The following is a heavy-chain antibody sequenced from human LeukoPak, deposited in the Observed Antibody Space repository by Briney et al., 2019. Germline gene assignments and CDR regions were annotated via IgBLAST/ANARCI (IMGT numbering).Heavy chain of an antibody. Sequence: GGTLRLSCAASGFTFSSYGMSWVRQAPGKGLEWVSAISGSGGSTYYADSVKGRFTISRDNSKNTLYLQMNSLRAEDTAVYYCAKGHDSSGWYGDYFDYWGQGTLVTVSS. CDR3: AKGHDSSGWYGDYFDY. V-gene: IGHV3-23*01. J-gene: IGHJ4*02. CDR2: ISGSGGST. D-gene: IGHD6-19*01. CDR1: GFTFSSYG.